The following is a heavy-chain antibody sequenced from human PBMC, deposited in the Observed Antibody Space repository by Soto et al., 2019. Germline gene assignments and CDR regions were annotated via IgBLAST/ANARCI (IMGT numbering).Heavy chain of an antibody. CDR2: IVVGSGNT. J-gene: IGHJ6*02. V-gene: IGHV1-58*01. D-gene: IGHD6-6*01. CDR1: GFTFTSSA. CDR3: AAADPYSSSSAAYYYGMDV. Sequence: GASVKVSCKASGFTFTSSAVQWVRQARGQRLEWIGWIVVGSGNTNYAQKFQERVTITRDMSTSTAYMELSSLRSEDTAVYYCAAADPYSSSSAAYYYGMDVWGQGTTVTVSS.